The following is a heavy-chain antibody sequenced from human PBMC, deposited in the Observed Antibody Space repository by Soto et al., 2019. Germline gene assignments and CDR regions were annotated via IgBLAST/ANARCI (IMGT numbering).Heavy chain of an antibody. Sequence: ETLSLTCAVSGGSFSGYYWSWIRRPPGKGLEWIGEINHSGSTNYNPSLKSRVTISVDTSKNQFSLKLSSVTAADTAVHYCARGLESGSYNYWGQGTLVTVSS. D-gene: IGHD3-10*01. J-gene: IGHJ4*02. V-gene: IGHV4-34*01. CDR1: GGSFSGYY. CDR2: INHSGST. CDR3: ARGLESGSYNY.